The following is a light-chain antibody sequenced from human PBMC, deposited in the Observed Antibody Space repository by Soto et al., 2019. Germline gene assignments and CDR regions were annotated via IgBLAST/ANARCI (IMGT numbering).Light chain of an antibody. Sequence: EIVMTQSPATLSVSPGERATLSCRASQSVSSNLAWYQQKPGQAPRLLIYGASTRATGVPARFSGSGSGTEFTLTISSLQSEDFAVYYCQQYNNWPWTFG. V-gene: IGKV3-15*01. J-gene: IGKJ1*01. CDR3: QQYNNWPWT. CDR1: QSVSSN. CDR2: GAS.